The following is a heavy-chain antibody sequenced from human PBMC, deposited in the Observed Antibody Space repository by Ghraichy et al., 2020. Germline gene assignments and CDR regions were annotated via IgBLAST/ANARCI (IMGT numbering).Heavy chain of an antibody. J-gene: IGHJ4*02. D-gene: IGHD4-11*01. CDR2: VSYSGMT. CDR3: ARTLTTLVSFDS. V-gene: IGHV4-39*01. Sequence: ETLSLTCTVSGASISSKDYYWAWIRQPPGKGLEWIGSVSYSGMTYRNPSLKSRVTISVDTSKNQFSLRLTSVTAADTALYFCARTLTTLVSFDSWGQGNLVSVTS. CDR1: GASISSKDYY.